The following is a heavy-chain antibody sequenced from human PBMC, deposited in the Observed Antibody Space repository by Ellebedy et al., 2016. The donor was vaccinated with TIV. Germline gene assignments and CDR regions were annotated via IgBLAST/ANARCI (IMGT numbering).Heavy chain of an antibody. J-gene: IGHJ4*02. D-gene: IGHD2-21*01. V-gene: IGHV3-21*01. CDR1: GFSFSNYT. CDR3: ASRIQSNFDY. Sequence: GGSLRLSCAASGFSFSNYTMNWVRQAPGKGLEWVSIFSSFNGFIWNADSVKGRLTISRDKAKNSLYLQMKSLRADDTAVYYCASRIQSNFDYWGQGTLVTVSS. CDR2: FSSFNGFI.